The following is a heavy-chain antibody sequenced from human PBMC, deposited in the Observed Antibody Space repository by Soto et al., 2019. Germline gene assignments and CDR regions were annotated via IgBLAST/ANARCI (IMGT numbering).Heavy chain of an antibody. V-gene: IGHV3-23*01. CDR1: GFTFSNYA. Sequence: EVQLLESGGGLVQPWRSLRLSRAASGFTFSNYAMSWVSQAPCQGLDWGSATSGSGGTTYYADSVKGRFTISRDNSKNTLFLQMNSLRAEDAAVYYCAKFFVETGSNSGWPWSFHYWGQGTLVTVSS. CDR2: TSGSGGTT. J-gene: IGHJ4*02. CDR3: AKFFVETGSNSGWPWSFHY. D-gene: IGHD6-25*01.